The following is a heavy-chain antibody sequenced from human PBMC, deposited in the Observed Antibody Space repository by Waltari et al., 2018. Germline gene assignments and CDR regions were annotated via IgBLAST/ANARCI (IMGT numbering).Heavy chain of an antibody. V-gene: IGHV3-30*18. CDR2: ISYDGSNK. CDR3: AKVYSSGWYYFDY. Sequence: QVQLVASGGGVVQPGRSLRLSCAAYGFTFSSYGMHWVRQAPCKGLEWVAVISYDGSNKYYADSVKGRFTISRDNSKNTLFLQMNSLRAEDTAVYYCAKVYSSGWYYFDYWGQGTLVTVSS. J-gene: IGHJ4*02. D-gene: IGHD6-19*01. CDR1: GFTFSSYG.